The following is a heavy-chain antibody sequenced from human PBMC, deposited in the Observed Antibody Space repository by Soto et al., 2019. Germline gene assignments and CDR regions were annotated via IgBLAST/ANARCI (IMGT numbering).Heavy chain of an antibody. CDR2: IHYSGST. V-gene: IGHV4-31*03. CDR3: ARRLAGGYTYAYDN. Sequence: QVQLQESGPGLVTPSRTLSLPCTVSGVSLNSGGYYWNWLRQRPGKGLEWIAYIHYSGSTYYNPSLKSRLTVSLDTSKNVFSLNLTSVTAAYTAVYFCARRLAGGYTYAYDNWGQGTLVTVSS. J-gene: IGHJ4*02. D-gene: IGHD5-18*01. CDR1: GVSLNSGGYY.